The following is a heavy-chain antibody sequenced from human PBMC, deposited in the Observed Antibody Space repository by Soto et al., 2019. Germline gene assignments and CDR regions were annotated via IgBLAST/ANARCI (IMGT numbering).Heavy chain of an antibody. CDR3: AREYSNSPEAFDF. CDR2: IYNTGST. D-gene: IGHD6-6*01. V-gene: IGHV4-61*03. CDR1: GVSVNSDNYY. Sequence: PSETLSLTCTVSGVSVNSDNYYWSWIRQPPGKGLEWIGHIYNTGSTTYNPSLNSRVTISLDTSRNHFSLRLNSVTAADTAIFYCAREYSNSPEAFDFWGRGTLVTV. J-gene: IGHJ4*02.